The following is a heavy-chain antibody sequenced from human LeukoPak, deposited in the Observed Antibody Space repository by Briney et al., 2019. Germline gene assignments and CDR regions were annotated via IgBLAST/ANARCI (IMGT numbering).Heavy chain of an antibody. J-gene: IGHJ5*02. V-gene: IGHV4-34*01. D-gene: IGHD3-3*01. CDR1: GGSFSGCY. CDR3: ARRRSTIFGVVSKGYNWFDP. Sequence: PSETLSLTCAVHGGSFSGCYWSWIRQPPGKGLEWIGEINHSGSTNYNPSLKSRVTISVDTSKNQFSLKLSSVTAADTAVYYCARRRSTIFGVVSKGYNWFDPWGQGTLVTVSS. CDR2: INHSGST.